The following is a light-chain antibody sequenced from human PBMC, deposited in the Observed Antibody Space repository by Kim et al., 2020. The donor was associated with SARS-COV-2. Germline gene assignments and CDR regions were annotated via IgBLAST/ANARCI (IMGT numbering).Light chain of an antibody. V-gene: IGKV3-15*01. CDR2: EAS. CDR1: QSVGSS. CDR3: QHYDNWPLT. Sequence: VSLGERVTLSCRASQSVGSSLGWYQQKPGQAPRLLVYEASTRATGIPGRFTGSRSGTEFTLTISSLQSEDFAVYFCQHYDNWPLTFGRGTKVDIK. J-gene: IGKJ4*01.